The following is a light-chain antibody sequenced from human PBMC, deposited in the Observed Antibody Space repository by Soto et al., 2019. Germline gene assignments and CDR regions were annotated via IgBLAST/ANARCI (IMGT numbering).Light chain of an antibody. J-gene: IGLJ3*02. V-gene: IGLV2-14*01. CDR1: SSDVGGYNY. Sequence: QSALTQPASVSGSPGQSITISCTGTSSDVGGYNYVSWYQQHPGKAPKLMTYEVSKRPSGVSNRFSGSKSGNTASLTISGLQAEDEADYCCSSYTSSSPWVFGGGTKVTVL. CDR3: SSYTSSSPWV. CDR2: EVS.